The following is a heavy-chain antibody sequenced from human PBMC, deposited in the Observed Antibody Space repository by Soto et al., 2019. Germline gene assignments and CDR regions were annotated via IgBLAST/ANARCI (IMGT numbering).Heavy chain of an antibody. Sequence: NPSETLSLTCTVSGGSISSSSYYWGWIRQPPGKGLEWIGSIYYSGSTYYNPSLKSRVTISVDTSKNQFSLKLSSVTAADTAVYYCATPAPKPYYYYGMDVWGQGTTVTVSS. CDR1: GGSISSSSYY. V-gene: IGHV4-39*01. J-gene: IGHJ6*02. CDR3: ATPAPKPYYYYGMDV. CDR2: IYYSGST.